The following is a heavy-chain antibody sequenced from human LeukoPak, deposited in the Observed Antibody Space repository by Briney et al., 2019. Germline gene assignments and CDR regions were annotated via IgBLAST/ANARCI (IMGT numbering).Heavy chain of an antibody. Sequence: ASVKVSCKASGYTFTSYGISWVRQAPGQGLEWMGWISAYNGNTNYAQKLQGRVTMTTDTSTSTAYMELRSLRSEDTAVYYCASSPQRTLAPSYYYYMDVWGKGTTVTVSS. J-gene: IGHJ6*03. CDR3: ASSPQRTLAPSYYYYMDV. V-gene: IGHV1-18*01. D-gene: IGHD2-2*01. CDR2: ISAYNGNT. CDR1: GYTFTSYG.